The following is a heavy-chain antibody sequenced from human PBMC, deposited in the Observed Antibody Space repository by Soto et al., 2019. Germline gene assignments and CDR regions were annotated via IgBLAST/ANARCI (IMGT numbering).Heavy chain of an antibody. Sequence: GGSLRLSCAASGFTFSSYGMHWVRQAPGKGLEWVAVISYDGSNKYYADSVKGRFTISRDNSKNTLYLQMNSLRAEDTAVYYCAVGYCSSTSCYAPRLYYYGMDVWGQGTAVTVSS. CDR2: ISYDGSNK. CDR1: GFTFSSYG. CDR3: AVGYCSSTSCYAPRLYYYGMDV. J-gene: IGHJ6*02. V-gene: IGHV3-30*03. D-gene: IGHD2-2*01.